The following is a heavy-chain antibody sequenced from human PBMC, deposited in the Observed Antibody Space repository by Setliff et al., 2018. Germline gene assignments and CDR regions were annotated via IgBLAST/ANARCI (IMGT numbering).Heavy chain of an antibody. CDR1: GFSFNIYA. CDR2: IIGDGEKT. V-gene: IGHV3-23*01. J-gene: IGHJ4*02. D-gene: IGHD3-10*01. CDR3: RLWFRELLRDY. Sequence: GGSLRLSCAASGFSFNIYAMTWVRQAPGKGLEWVASIIGDGEKTYYADFVKGRFTISRDNSKNTLYLQLDTLRFDDTAVYFCRLWFRELLRDYWGQGTLVTVSS.